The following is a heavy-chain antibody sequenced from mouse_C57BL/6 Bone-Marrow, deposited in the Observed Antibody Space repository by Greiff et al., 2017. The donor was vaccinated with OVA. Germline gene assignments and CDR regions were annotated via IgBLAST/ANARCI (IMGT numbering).Heavy chain of an antibody. CDR3: ARRKLGDYFDY. Sequence: QVQLQQPGAELVKPGASVKLSCKASGYTFTSYWMQWVKQRPGKGLEWIGEIDPSDSYTNYKQKFKGKATFTVDTSSSTAYMQLSSLTSEDSAVYYCARRKLGDYFDYWGQGTTLTVSS. CDR1: GYTFTSYW. J-gene: IGHJ2*01. V-gene: IGHV1-50*01. D-gene: IGHD4-1*01. CDR2: IDPSDSYT.